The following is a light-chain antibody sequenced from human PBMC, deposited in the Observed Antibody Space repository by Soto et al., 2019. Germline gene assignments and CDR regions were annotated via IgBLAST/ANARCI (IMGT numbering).Light chain of an antibody. V-gene: IGKV3-15*01. Sequence: EIVMTQSPATLSVSPGERATLSCRASQSVSSNLAWYQQKPGQAPRLLIYGASTKATGIPARFSGSGSWTDITLTISSLQSEDFAVYYCQQYKNWPRTFGQGTKVEIK. CDR3: QQYKNWPRT. CDR2: GAS. CDR1: QSVSSN. J-gene: IGKJ1*01.